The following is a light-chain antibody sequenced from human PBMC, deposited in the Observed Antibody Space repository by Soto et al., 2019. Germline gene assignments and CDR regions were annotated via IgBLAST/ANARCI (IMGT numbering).Light chain of an antibody. CDR1: QSVLYSSNNKNF. CDR3: QQYYATPYT. CDR2: WAS. V-gene: IGKV4-1*01. J-gene: IGKJ2*01. Sequence: DIVMTQSPDSLAVSLGERATFNCKSSQSVLYSSNNKNFLAWYQQRPGQPPKLLISWASTRESGVPDRFSGGGSGTDFTLTISSLQAEDVAFYYCQQYYATPYTFGQGTKLEI.